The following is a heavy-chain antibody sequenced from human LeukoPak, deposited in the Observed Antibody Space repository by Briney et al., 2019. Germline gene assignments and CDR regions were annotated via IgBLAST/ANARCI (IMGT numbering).Heavy chain of an antibody. CDR3: AKTTAGYSSGRYPGWPVDY. V-gene: IGHV3-23*01. CDR1: AFTFGSYA. J-gene: IGHJ4*02. CDR2: ISGSGGRT. Sequence: GGSLRLSCAPSAFTFGSYAMYWVRQAAGKGPEWVSGISGSGGRTFYADSVKGRYTISRGNFENTVYLQRNSLRAHDTAVYYCAKTTAGYSSGRYPGWPVDYWGQGTLVTVSS. D-gene: IGHD6-19*01.